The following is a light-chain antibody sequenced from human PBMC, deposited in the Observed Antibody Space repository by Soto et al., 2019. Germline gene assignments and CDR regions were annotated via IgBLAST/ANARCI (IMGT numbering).Light chain of an antibody. Sequence: EIVMTQSPATLSVSPGKRAIVSCRASQSIRDNLAWYQQTPGRAPRLLIYGASIRATGVPARFSGSGSGTEFPLTISSLQSEDFAVYYCQQYDYWPPYTFGQGTKVEIK. J-gene: IGKJ2*01. CDR1: QSIRDN. CDR3: QQYDYWPPYT. CDR2: GAS. V-gene: IGKV3-15*01.